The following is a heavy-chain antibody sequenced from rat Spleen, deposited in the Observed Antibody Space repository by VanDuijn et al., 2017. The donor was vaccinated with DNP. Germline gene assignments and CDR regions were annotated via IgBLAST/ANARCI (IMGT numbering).Heavy chain of an antibody. CDR1: GFSLTDYN. Sequence: QVQLKESGPDMVQPSQTLSLTCTVSGFSLTDYNLHWVLQPPGKVLEWIAAISSGGSTFYNSALTSRLSISRDTSKSQVFLKMNSLQTEDTAIYYCTRVAEPYYFDYWGQGVMVTVSS. V-gene: IGHV2S12*01. J-gene: IGHJ2*01. D-gene: IGHD1-3*01. CDR3: TRVAEPYYFDY. CDR2: ISSGGST.